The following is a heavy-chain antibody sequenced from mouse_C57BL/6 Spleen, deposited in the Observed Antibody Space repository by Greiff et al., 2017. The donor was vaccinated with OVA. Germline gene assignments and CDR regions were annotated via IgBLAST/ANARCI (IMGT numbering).Heavy chain of an antibody. J-gene: IGHJ4*01. CDR1: GYTFTSYW. V-gene: IGHV1-55*01. CDR2: IYPGSGST. CDR3: ARGGYYYGSSYGAMDY. D-gene: IGHD1-1*01. Sequence: QVQLQQSGAELVKPGASVKMSCKASGYTFTSYWITWVKQRPGQGLEWIGDIYPGSGSTNYNEKFKSKATLTVDTSSSTAYMQLSSLTSEDSAVYYCARGGYYYGSSYGAMDYWGQGTSVTVSS.